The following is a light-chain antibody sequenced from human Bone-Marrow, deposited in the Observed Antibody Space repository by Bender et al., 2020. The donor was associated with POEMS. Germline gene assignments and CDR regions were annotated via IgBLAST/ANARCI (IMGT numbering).Light chain of an antibody. CDR2: DVS. V-gene: IGLV2-14*03. CDR1: SSDVGVSSF. J-gene: IGLJ1*01. CDR3: CSFTSTSSYV. Sequence: QSALTQPASVSGSPGQSITISCTGISSDVGVSSFVSWYQHHPGKAPKLMIYDVSNRPSGISNRFSGSKSGNTASLTISGLQAEDEADYYCCSFTSTSSYVFGTGTKVTVL.